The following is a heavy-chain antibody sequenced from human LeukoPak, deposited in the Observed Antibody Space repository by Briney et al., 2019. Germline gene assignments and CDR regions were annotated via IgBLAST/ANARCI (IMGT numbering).Heavy chain of an antibody. Sequence: SETLSLTCTVSGGSISSSSYYWGWIRQPPGKGLEWIGSIYYRGSTYYIPSLKSRVTISVDTSKNQFSLKLSSVTAADTAVYYCARDGYYDSSGRLGPPHTYNWFDPWGQGTLVTVSS. CDR2: IYYRGST. V-gene: IGHV4-39*07. J-gene: IGHJ5*02. CDR3: ARDGYYDSSGRLGPPHTYNWFDP. D-gene: IGHD3-22*01. CDR1: GGSISSSSYY.